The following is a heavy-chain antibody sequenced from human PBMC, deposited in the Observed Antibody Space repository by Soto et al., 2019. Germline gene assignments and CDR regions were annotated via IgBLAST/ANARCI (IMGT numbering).Heavy chain of an antibody. Sequence: GGSLRLSCAASGFTFSGPAMHWVRQASGKGLEWVGRIRSKANSYATAYAASVKGRFTISRDDSKNTAYLQMNSLKTEDTAVYYCTSRSIAAAGTDYWGQGXLVTVSS. J-gene: IGHJ4*02. V-gene: IGHV3-73*01. CDR1: GFTFSGPA. CDR3: TSRSIAAAGTDY. D-gene: IGHD6-13*01. CDR2: IRSKANSYAT.